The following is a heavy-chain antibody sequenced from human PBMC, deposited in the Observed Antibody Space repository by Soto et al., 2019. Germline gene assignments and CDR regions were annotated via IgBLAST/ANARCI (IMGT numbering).Heavy chain of an antibody. D-gene: IGHD4-4*01. CDR1: GFTFSVYW. Sequence: EVQLVESGGGLVQPGGSLRLSCAASGFTFSVYWMHWVRQAPGKGLVRVSSIDSDGSTTSYADSVKGRFTISRDNAKSTLYRQRTSLRAEDTAAYYWARAGYSKYGHGVDVWGQGTMVTVSS. V-gene: IGHV3-74*01. CDR3: ARAGYSKYGHGVDV. J-gene: IGHJ6*02. CDR2: IDSDGSTT.